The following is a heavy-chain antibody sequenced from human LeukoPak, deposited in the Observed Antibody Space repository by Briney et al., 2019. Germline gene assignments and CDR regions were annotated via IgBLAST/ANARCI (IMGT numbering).Heavy chain of an antibody. CDR2: IIPIFGTA. V-gene: IGHV1-69*05. CDR1: GGTFSSYA. J-gene: IGHJ6*03. D-gene: IGHD2-2*01. Sequence: ASVKVSCKASGGTFSSYAISWVRQAPGQGLEWMGGIIPIFGTANYAQKFQGRVTITTDESTRTAYMELSSLRSEDTAVYYCAVPAAIDYYYYYYMDVWGKGTTVTVSS. CDR3: AVPAAIDYYYYYYMDV.